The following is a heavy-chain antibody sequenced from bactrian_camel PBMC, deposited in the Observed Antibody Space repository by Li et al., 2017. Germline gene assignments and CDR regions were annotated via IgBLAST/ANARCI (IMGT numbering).Heavy chain of an antibody. J-gene: IGHJ4*01. Sequence: HVQLVESGGDSVEAGGSLTLSCKASSGTNSWAWFRQAPGQEREGVALRTKHGITTYADSVKGRFTISRDNAKNTVYLQMHSLKSEDTALYYCATVAGSFADDYARARAYVYWGQGTQVTVS. CDR3: ATVAGSFADDYARARAYVY. D-gene: IGHD4*01. CDR1: SGTNS. V-gene: IGHV3S53*01. CDR2: RTKHGIT.